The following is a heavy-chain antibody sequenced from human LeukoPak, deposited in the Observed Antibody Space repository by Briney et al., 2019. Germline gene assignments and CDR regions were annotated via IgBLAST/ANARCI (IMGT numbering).Heavy chain of an antibody. CDR3: VRDMGYYDKV. V-gene: IGHV3-23*01. CDR2: ISGSGGST. CDR1: GFTFRSYA. J-gene: IGHJ4*02. D-gene: IGHD3-22*01. Sequence: PGGSLRLSCAASGFTFRSYAMSRVRQAPGKGLEWVSVISGSGGSTYYADSVKGRFTISRDNAKNTLYLQMNSLRAEDTAVYYCVRDMGYYDKVWGQGTLVTVSS.